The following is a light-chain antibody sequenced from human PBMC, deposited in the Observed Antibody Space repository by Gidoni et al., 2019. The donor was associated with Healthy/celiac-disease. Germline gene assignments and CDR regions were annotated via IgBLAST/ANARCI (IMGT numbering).Light chain of an antibody. CDR3: QQRSNWPRLT. Sequence: EIVLTQSPATLSLSPGERATLSCRASQRVSSYLAWYQQKPGQAPRLLIYEASNRATGIPARFSGSGSGTDFTLTISSLEPEDFAVYYCQQRSNWPRLTFGGGTKVEIK. V-gene: IGKV3-11*01. J-gene: IGKJ4*01. CDR1: QRVSSY. CDR2: EAS.